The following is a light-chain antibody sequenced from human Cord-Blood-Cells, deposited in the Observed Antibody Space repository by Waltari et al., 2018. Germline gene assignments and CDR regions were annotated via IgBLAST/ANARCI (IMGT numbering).Light chain of an antibody. Sequence: QSALTQPASVSGSPGQSITISCTGTSSDVGSYNLVSCYQQHPGKAPKLMIYEGSKRPSGVSNRFSGSKSGNTAYLAISGLQAEDEADYDCCSYAGSSTVVFGGGTKLTVL. CDR3: CSYAGSSTVV. V-gene: IGLV2-23*01. CDR2: EGS. J-gene: IGLJ2*01. CDR1: SSDVGSYNL.